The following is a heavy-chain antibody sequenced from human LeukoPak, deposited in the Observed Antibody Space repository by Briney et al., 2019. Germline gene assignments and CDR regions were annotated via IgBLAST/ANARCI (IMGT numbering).Heavy chain of an antibody. CDR1: GGSFSGYY. Sequence: PSETLSLTCAVYGGSFSGYYWSWIRQPPGKGLEWIGEINHSGSTNYNPSLKSRVTISVDTSKNQFSLKLSSVTAADTAVYYCVRGRFQHYCSSTSCFLDYWGQGTLVTVSS. V-gene: IGHV4-34*01. J-gene: IGHJ4*02. CDR3: VRGRFQHYCSSTSCFLDY. D-gene: IGHD2-2*01. CDR2: INHSGST.